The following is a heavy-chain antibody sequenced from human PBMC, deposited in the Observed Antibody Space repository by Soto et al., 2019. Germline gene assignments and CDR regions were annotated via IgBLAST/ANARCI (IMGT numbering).Heavy chain of an antibody. V-gene: IGHV4-34*01. CDR1: GGSFSGYY. D-gene: IGHD3-10*01. J-gene: IGHJ5*02. Sequence: GGSFSGYYWSWIRQPPGKGLEWIGEINHSGSTNYNPSLKSRVTISVDTSKNQFSLKLSSVTAADTAVYYCARRGPTYYYGSGSYNNVHWFDPWGQGTLVTVSS. CDR2: INHSGST. CDR3: ARRGPTYYYGSGSYNNVHWFDP.